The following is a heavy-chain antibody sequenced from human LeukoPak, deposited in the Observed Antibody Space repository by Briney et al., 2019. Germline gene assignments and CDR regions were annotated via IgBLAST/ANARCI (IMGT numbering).Heavy chain of an antibody. D-gene: IGHD3-10*01. J-gene: IGHJ3*02. V-gene: IGHV3-21*01. CDR2: IISSSSHI. Sequence: PGGSLRLSCAASGFTFGSYNMNWVRQAPGKGLEWVASIISSSSHINYADSVKGRFTISRDNANNSLYLQMNSLRAEDTAVYYCARDMVRGVILAFLGAFDIWGQGTLVTVSS. CDR1: GFTFGSYN. CDR3: ARDMVRGVILAFLGAFDI.